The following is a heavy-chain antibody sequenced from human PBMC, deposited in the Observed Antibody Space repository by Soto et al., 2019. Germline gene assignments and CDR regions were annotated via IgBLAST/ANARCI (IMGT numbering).Heavy chain of an antibody. V-gene: IGHV4-30-4*01. D-gene: IGHD3-3*01. J-gene: IGHJ5*02. CDR1: GGSISSGDYY. CDR2: IYYSGST. Sequence: KTSETLSLTCTVSGGSISSGDYYWSWICQPPGKGLEWIGYIYYSGSTYYNPSLKSRVTISVDTSKNQFSLKLSSVTAADTAVYYCARERMRFLEWTFFNWFDPWGQGTLVTVSS. CDR3: ARERMRFLEWTFFNWFDP.